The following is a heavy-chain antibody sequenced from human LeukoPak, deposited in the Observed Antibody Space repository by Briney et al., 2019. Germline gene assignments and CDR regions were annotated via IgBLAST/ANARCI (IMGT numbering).Heavy chain of an antibody. Sequence: GGSLRLSCAVSGFTFSSYWMHWVRQTPGKGLVWVSRIKGDGSDTLYADPVKGRFTISRDNSKNTLYLQTSSLGVDDTAVYYCARASTTVPNLLDYWGQGALVSVSS. D-gene: IGHD4-17*01. CDR2: IKGDGSDT. J-gene: IGHJ4*02. CDR3: ARASTTVPNLLDY. CDR1: GFTFSSYW. V-gene: IGHV3-74*01.